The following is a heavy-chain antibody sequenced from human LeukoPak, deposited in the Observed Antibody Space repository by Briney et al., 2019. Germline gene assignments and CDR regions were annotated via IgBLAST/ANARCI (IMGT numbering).Heavy chain of an antibody. J-gene: IGHJ4*02. CDR1: GYTFTSYA. CDR3: ARDSGSYLFDY. D-gene: IGHD1-26*01. V-gene: IGHV1-2*02. CDR2: INPNSGGT. Sequence: GASVKVSCKASGYTFTSYAIHWVRQAPGQGLEWMGWINPNSGGTNYAQKFQGRVTMTRDTSISTAYMELNRLRSDDTAVYYCARDSGSYLFDYWAQGTLVTVSS.